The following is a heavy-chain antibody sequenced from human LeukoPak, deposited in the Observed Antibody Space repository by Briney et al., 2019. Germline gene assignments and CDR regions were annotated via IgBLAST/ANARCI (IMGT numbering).Heavy chain of an antibody. J-gene: IGHJ6*03. V-gene: IGHV1-69*05. CDR3: AGGGVKPWLVYYYYMDV. Sequence: ASVKVSCKASGGTFSSYAISWVRQAPGQGLGWIGGIIPIFGTANYAQKFQGRVTITTDESTSTAYMELSSLRSEDTAVYYCAGGGVKPWLVYYYYMDVWGKGTTVTVSS. CDR2: IIPIFGTA. CDR1: GGTFSSYA. D-gene: IGHD6-19*01.